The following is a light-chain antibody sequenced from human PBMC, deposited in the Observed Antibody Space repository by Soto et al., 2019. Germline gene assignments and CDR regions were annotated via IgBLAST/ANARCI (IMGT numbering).Light chain of an antibody. CDR2: GAS. CDR1: QSVSSH. V-gene: IGKV3-15*01. J-gene: IGKJ1*01. Sequence: DIAMKPSPDTLCVSPGSRAAISGLASQSVSSHSAWYHQSTGQAPRLIIYGASTRATGIPARFSGSGSGTEFTLTISSLQSEDFEVYYCQQYSNWPSWTFGQGTKVDI. CDR3: QQYSNWPSWT.